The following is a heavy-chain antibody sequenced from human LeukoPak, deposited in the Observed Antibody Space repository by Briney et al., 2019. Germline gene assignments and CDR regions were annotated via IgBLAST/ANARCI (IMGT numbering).Heavy chain of an antibody. CDR1: GYSFTSYW. CDR3: ARRPDYGGNSGYYYGMDV. V-gene: IGHV5-51*01. Sequence: GESLKISCKGFGYSFTSYWIGWVRQMPGKGLEWMGIIYPGDSDTRYSPSFQGQVTISADKSISTAYLQWSSLKASDTAMYYCARRPDYGGNSGYYYGMDVWGQGTTVTVSS. J-gene: IGHJ6*02. CDR2: IYPGDSDT. D-gene: IGHD4-17*01.